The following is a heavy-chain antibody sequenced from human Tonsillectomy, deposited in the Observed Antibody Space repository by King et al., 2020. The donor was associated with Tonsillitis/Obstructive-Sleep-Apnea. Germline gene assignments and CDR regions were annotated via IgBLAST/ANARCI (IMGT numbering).Heavy chain of an antibody. CDR2: SRPYDGDT. V-gene: IGHV1-18*01. J-gene: IGHJ1*01. Sequence: QLVQSGAEVKKPGASVKVSCKASGYTFISYDITWVRQAPGQGLEWMGWSRPYDGDTNYAQKLQGRVTMTSDTSTTTAYMELRSLRSDDTAVYYCARDYYDSSGYYHGYFQHWGRGTRVTVSS. D-gene: IGHD3-22*01. CDR3: ARDYYDSSGYYHGYFQH. CDR1: GYTFISYD.